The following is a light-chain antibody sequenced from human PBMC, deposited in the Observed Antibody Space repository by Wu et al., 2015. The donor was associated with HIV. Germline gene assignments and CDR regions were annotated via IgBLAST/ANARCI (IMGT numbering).Light chain of an antibody. V-gene: IGKV3-15*01. CDR3: QQYNDWPRTS. Sequence: EIVMTQSPATLSVSLGERATLSCRASQSVGGDLAWYQQKPGQAPRLLIYDASTRAPGVPARFSGSGSGTEFTLTISSLQSEDLADYYCQQYNDWPRTSFGQGTKLEI. J-gene: IGKJ2*03. CDR1: QSVGGD. CDR2: DAS.